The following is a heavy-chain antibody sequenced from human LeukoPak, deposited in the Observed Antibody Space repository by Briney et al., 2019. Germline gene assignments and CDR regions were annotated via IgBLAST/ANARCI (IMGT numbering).Heavy chain of an antibody. CDR1: GLTFADYA. D-gene: IGHD3-10*01. Sequence: GGSLRLSCAASGLTFADYAMHWVRQAPGKGLEWVSGISWNSGSIGYADSVKGRFTISRDNAKHSLYLQMNSLRAEDIDLYYCAKTAYYYGSGRYYYCAYWGQGNLVTVSS. CDR3: AKTAYYYGSGRYYYCAY. CDR2: ISWNSGSI. J-gene: IGHJ4*02. V-gene: IGHV3-9*03.